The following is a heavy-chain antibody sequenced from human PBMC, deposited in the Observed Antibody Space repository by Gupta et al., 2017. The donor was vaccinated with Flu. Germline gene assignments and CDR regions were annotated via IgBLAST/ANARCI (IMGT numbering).Heavy chain of an antibody. V-gene: IGHV4-4*02. CDR1: GRSFSSSKW. CDR3: ARGPTASMTGAFCTG. CDR2: LYQNGST. D-gene: IGHD2-8*02. J-gene: IGHJ4*02. Sequence: QMELQESGLGPAKPSGTLSLTCGVSGRSFSSSKWWTWVRQPPGKGLEWIGELYQNGSTHFHPSLKSRVIISGDRARNQFYLTLSSVTAADTAVYSWARGPTASMTGAFCTGWGQGTQVIVSA.